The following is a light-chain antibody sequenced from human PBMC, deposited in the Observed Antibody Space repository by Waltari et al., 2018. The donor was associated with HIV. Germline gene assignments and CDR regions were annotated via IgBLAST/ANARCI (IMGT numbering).Light chain of an antibody. V-gene: IGKV3-20*01. J-gene: IGKJ1*01. CDR1: QSVSSSY. Sequence: DIVLTQSPGTLSLSPRERATLSCRASQSVSSSYLAWYQQKPGQAPRLLIYGASSRATGIPDRFSGSGSGTDFTLTISRLEPEDFAVYYCQQYGSSLWTFGQGTKVEIK. CDR2: GAS. CDR3: QQYGSSLWT.